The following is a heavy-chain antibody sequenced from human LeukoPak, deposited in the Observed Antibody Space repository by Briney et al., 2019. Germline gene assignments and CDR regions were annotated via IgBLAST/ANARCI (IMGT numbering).Heavy chain of an antibody. CDR1: GFTFSSYE. V-gene: IGHV3-48*03. D-gene: IGHD3-22*01. CDR2: ISSSGSTI. CDR3: ANSRLVVTAFDI. J-gene: IGHJ3*02. Sequence: PGGSLRLSCAASGFTFSSYEMNWVRQAPGKGLEWVSYISSSGSTIYYADSVKGRFTISRDNSKNTLYLQMNSLSAEDTAVYYCANSRLVVTAFDIWGQGTMVTVSS.